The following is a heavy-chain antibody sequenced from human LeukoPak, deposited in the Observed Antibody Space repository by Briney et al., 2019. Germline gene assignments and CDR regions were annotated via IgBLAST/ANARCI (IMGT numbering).Heavy chain of an antibody. CDR3: AGDSVTTVTKGPVY. V-gene: IGHV3-48*01. CDR1: GFTFSSYS. J-gene: IGHJ4*02. CDR2: ISSSSTI. Sequence: GGSLRLSCAACGFTFSSYSMNWVRQAPGKGLEWVSYISSSSTIYYADSVKGRFTISRDNAKNSLYLQMNSLRAEDTAVYYCAGDSVTTVTKGPVYWGQGTLVTVSS. D-gene: IGHD4-11*01.